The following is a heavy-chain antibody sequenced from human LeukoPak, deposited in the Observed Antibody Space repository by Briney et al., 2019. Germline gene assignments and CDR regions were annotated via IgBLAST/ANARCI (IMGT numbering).Heavy chain of an antibody. D-gene: IGHD2-15*01. CDR1: GGSISSSSYY. CDR3: ASSTIDGPASFDY. V-gene: IGHV4-39*01. J-gene: IGHJ4*02. CDR2: ISYTGST. Sequence: PSETLSLTCTVSGGSISSSSYYWGWIRQPPGKGLEWIGAISYTGSTYYNPALKRRLTISVDTSKNQFSLKLSSVTAADTAVFYCASSTIDGPASFDYWGQGTLVTVSS.